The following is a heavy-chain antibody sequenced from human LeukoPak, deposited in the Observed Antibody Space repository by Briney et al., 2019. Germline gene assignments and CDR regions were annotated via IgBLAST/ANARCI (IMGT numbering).Heavy chain of an antibody. CDR2: ISYDGSNK. Sequence: PGGSLRLSCAASGFTFSSYAMHWVRQAPGKGLEWVAVISYDGSNKYYADSVKGRFTISRDNSKNTLYLQMNSLRAEDTAVYYCARDLESHRVLHQQIDYWGQGTLVTVSS. CDR3: ARDLESHRVLHQQIDY. CDR1: GFTFSSYA. V-gene: IGHV3-30*01. D-gene: IGHD6-13*01. J-gene: IGHJ4*02.